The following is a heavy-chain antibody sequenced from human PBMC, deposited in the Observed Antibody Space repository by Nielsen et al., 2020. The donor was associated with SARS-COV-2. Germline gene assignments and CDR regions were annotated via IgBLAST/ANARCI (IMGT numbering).Heavy chain of an antibody. CDR2: MNPNSGNT. J-gene: IGHJ6*02. CDR1: GYIITNYW. CDR3: ARYDFWSGYALEMDV. V-gene: IGHV1-8*02. Sequence: ASVKVSCKASGYIITNYWIHWVRQAPGQGLEWMGWMNPNSGNTGYAQKFQGRVTMTRNTSISTAYMELSSLRSEDTAVYYCARYDFWSGYALEMDVWGQGTTVTVSS. D-gene: IGHD3-3*01.